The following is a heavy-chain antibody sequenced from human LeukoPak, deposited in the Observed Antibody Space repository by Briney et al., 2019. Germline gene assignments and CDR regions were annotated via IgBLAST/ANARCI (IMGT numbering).Heavy chain of an antibody. D-gene: IGHD3-10*01. J-gene: IGHJ6*02. CDR1: GGSISSYY. CDR3: ARGRIMVRGVIITSGYGMDV. Sequence: HPSETLSLTCTVSGGSISSYYWSWIRQPPGKGLEWIGEINHSGSTNYNPSLKSRVTISVDTSKNQFSLKLSSVTAADTAVYYCARGRIMVRGVIITSGYGMDVWGQGTTVTVSS. V-gene: IGHV4-34*01. CDR2: INHSGST.